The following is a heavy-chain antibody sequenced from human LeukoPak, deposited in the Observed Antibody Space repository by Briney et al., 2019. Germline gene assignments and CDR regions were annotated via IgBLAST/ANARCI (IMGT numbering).Heavy chain of an antibody. CDR2: IYYSGST. Sequence: SQTLSLTCTVSGGSISSGGSYWSWIRQHPGKGLEWIGYIYYSGSTYYNPSLKSRVTISVDTSKNQFSLKLSSVTAADTAVYYCARVTSNDNWFDPWGQGTLVTVSS. CDR3: ARVTSNDNWFDP. J-gene: IGHJ5*02. CDR1: GGSISSGGSY. D-gene: IGHD4-11*01. V-gene: IGHV4-31*03.